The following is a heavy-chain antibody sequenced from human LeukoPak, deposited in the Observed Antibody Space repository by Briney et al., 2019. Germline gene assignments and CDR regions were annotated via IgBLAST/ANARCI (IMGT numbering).Heavy chain of an antibody. Sequence: PSETLSLTCAVYGGSFSGYYWSWIRQPPGKGLEWIGEINHSGSTNYNPSLKSRVTISVDTSKNQFSLKLSSVTAADTAVYYCAGAPCSSTSWGYCYYYGMDVWGQGTTVTVSS. D-gene: IGHD2-2*01. V-gene: IGHV4-34*01. J-gene: IGHJ6*02. CDR2: INHSGST. CDR1: GGSFSGYY. CDR3: AGAPCSSTSWGYCYYYGMDV.